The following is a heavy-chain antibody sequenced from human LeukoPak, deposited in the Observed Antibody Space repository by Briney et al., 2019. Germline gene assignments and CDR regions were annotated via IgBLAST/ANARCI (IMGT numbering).Heavy chain of an antibody. CDR3: ARVSGYFDN. CDR1: GGFTFGTYA. J-gene: IGHJ4*02. V-gene: IGHV3-30-3*01. CDR2: ISYDGSNK. Sequence: PGGSLRLSCAASGGFTFGTYAMHWVRQAPGKGLEWVAVISYDGSNKYYADSVKGRFTVSRDNPKNTLFLQMNSLRAEDTAVYYCARVSGYFDNWGQGTLVTVSS.